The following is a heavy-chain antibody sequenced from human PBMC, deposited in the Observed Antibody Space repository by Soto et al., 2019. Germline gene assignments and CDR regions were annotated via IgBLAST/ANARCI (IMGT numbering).Heavy chain of an antibody. D-gene: IGHD6-6*01. Sequence: QVQLVQSGAEVRKPGSSVKVSCKISGGTFTNYVISWLRQAPGRGLEWMGGLIPIFGAANLAQKFQGRVTITADESTSTFNMELSSLTSEDTAVYYCARGRSSPNFDPWGQGTLVTVSS. J-gene: IGHJ5*02. V-gene: IGHV1-69*01. CDR2: LIPIFGAA. CDR1: GGTFTNYV. CDR3: ARGRSSPNFDP.